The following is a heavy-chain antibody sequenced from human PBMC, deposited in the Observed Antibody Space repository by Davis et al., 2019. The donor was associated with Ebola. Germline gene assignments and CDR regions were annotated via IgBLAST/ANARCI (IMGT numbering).Heavy chain of an antibody. V-gene: IGHV3-21*01. J-gene: IGHJ5*02. D-gene: IGHD6-13*01. CDR2: ISSSSSYI. CDR3: ARDRDSSSWYSYNWFDP. CDR1: GFTFSSYS. Sequence: PGGSLRLSCAASGFTFSSYSMNWVRQAPGKGLEWVSSISSSSSYIYYADSVKGRFTISRDNAKNSLYLQMNSLRAEDTAVYYCARDRDSSSWYSYNWFDPWGQGTLVTVSS.